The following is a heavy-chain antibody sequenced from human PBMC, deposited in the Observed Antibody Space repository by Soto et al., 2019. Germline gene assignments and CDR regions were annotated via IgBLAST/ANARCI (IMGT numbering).Heavy chain of an antibody. V-gene: IGHV1-69*08. CDR1: GGTFSSYT. CDR2: IIPILGIA. Sequence: QVQLVQSGAEVKKPGSSVKVSCKASGGTFSSYTISWVRQAPGQGLEWMGRIIPILGIANYAQKFQGRVTITADKSTSTAYKELSSLRSEDTAVYYCAREGVNYYYYYGMDVWGQGTTVTVSS. D-gene: IGHD2-21*01. J-gene: IGHJ6*02. CDR3: AREGVNYYYYYGMDV.